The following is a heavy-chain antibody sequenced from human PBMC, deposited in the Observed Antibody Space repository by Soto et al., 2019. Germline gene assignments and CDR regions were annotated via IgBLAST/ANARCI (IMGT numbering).Heavy chain of an antibody. CDR2: IIPIFGTA. CDR3: ARGPPPLETAMVKGSFDY. Sequence: QVQLVQSGAEVKKPGSSVKVSCKASGGTFSSYAISWVRQAPGQGLEWMGGIIPIFGTANYAQKFQGRVTITADEPRSKAYRGLSTLKSENRAVYYCARGPPPLETAMVKGSFDYWGKETLVTVSS. V-gene: IGHV1-69*01. J-gene: IGHJ4*02. D-gene: IGHD5-18*01. CDR1: GGTFSSYA.